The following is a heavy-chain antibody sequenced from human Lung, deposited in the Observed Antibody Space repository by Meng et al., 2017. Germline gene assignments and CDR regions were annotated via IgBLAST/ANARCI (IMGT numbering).Heavy chain of an antibody. CDR2: ISSSSNYI. CDR1: GFTFSTFT. Sequence: EVQLVESGGGLVKPGGSLRLSCAALGFTFSTFTMNWVRQDPGKGLEWVSSISSSSNYIYYADSLKGRFTISRDNPKNSLYLQMSSLRAEDTAVYYCAGADCTSASCYGSYFDYWGQGTLVTVSS. J-gene: IGHJ4*02. D-gene: IGHD2-2*01. CDR3: AGADCTSASCYGSYFDY. V-gene: IGHV3-21*01.